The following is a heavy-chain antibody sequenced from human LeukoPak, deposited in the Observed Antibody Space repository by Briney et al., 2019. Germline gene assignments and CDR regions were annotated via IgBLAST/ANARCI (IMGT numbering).Heavy chain of an antibody. CDR3: ARAWDDILTGYYPSLDY. Sequence: GGSLRLSCAASGFTFSSYWMSWVRQAPGKGLEWVANIKQDGSEKYYVDSVKGRFTISRDNAKNSLYLQMNSLRAEDTAVYYCARAWDDILTGYYPSLDYWGQGTLVTVSS. CDR1: GFTFSSYW. J-gene: IGHJ4*02. V-gene: IGHV3-7*01. D-gene: IGHD3-9*01. CDR2: IKQDGSEK.